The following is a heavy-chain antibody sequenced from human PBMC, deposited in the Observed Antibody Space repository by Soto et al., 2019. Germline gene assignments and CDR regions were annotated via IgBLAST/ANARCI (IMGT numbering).Heavy chain of an antibody. CDR2: ISYDGSNK. J-gene: IGHJ4*02. CDR1: GFTFSSYG. CDR3: AKGAQYSSSWYRSFYFDY. Sequence: LRLSCAASGFTFSSYGMHWVRQAPGKGLEWVAVISYDGSNKYYADSVKGRFTISRDNSKNTLYLQMNSLRAEDTAVYYCAKGAQYSSSWYRSFYFDYWGPGTLVTVSS. V-gene: IGHV3-30*18. D-gene: IGHD6-13*01.